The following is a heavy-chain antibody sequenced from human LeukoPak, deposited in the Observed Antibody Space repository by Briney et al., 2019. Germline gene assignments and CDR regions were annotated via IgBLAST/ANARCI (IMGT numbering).Heavy chain of an antibody. D-gene: IGHD3-3*01. Sequence: GGSLRLSCAASGFTFSSYSMNWVRQAPGKGLEWVSAISGSGGSTYYADSVKGRFTISRDNSKNTLYLQMNSLRAEDTAVYYCAKVVRDLAYDFWSGYLDYWGQGTLVTVSS. CDR2: ISGSGGST. J-gene: IGHJ4*02. V-gene: IGHV3-23*01. CDR1: GFTFSSYS. CDR3: AKVVRDLAYDFWSGYLDY.